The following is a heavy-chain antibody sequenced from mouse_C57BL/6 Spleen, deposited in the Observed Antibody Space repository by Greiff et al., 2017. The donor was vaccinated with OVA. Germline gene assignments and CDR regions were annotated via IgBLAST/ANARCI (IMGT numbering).Heavy chain of an antibody. J-gene: IGHJ3*01. D-gene: IGHD1-1*01. CDR2: IRSKSNNYAT. CDR3: VRGGYYYGSSSPWFAY. CDR1: GFSFNTYA. V-gene: IGHV10-1*01. Sequence: EVQWVESGGGLVQPKGSLKLSCAASGFSFNTYAMNWVRQAPGKGLEWVARIRSKSNNYATYYADSVKDRFTISRDDSESMLYLQMNNLKTEDTAMYYCVRGGYYYGSSSPWFAYWGQGTLVTVSA.